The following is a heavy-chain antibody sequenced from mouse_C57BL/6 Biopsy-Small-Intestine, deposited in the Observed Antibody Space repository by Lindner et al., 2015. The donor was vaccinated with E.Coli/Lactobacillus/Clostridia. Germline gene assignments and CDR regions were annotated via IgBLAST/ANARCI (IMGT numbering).Heavy chain of an antibody. Sequence: VQLQESGTELVKPGTSVKMSCKASGYTFTTYWIAWVKLKSGQGLEWIGDIFPGSGGTNYNEKFKSKATLTVDPSSSTAYMQLSSLTSEDSAVFYCARHRDYSNYVFDYWGQGITLTVSS. CDR3: ARHRDYSNYVFDY. V-gene: IGHV1-55*01. J-gene: IGHJ2*01. D-gene: IGHD2-5*01. CDR2: IFPGSGGT. CDR1: GYTFTTYW.